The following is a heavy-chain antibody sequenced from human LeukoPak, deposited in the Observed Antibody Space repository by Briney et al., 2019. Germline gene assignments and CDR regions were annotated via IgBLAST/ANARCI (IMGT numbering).Heavy chain of an antibody. CDR1: GFTFSSYA. Sequence: GGSLRLSCAASGFTFSSYAMNWVRQAPGKGLEWVAGISSGDRTFHADSVKGRFTISRDNSKNTLYLQMNSLRAEDTAVYYCAKRLYDNYYMDVWGKGTTVTVSS. J-gene: IGHJ6*03. V-gene: IGHV3-23*01. CDR3: AKRLYDNYYMDV. CDR2: ISSGDRT.